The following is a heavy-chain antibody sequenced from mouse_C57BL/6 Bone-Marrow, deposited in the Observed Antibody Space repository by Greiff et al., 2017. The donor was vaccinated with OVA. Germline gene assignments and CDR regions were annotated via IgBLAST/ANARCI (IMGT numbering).Heavy chain of an antibody. CDR3: TTPLRGFAY. CDR1: GFNIKDDY. CDR2: IDPENGDT. J-gene: IGHJ3*01. Sequence: EVQVVESGAELVRPGASVKLSCTASGFNIKDDYMHWVKQRPEQGLEWIGWIDPENGDTEYASKFQGKATITADTSSNTAYLQLSSLTSEDTAVYYCTTPLRGFAYWGQGTLVTVSA. D-gene: IGHD1-1*01. V-gene: IGHV14-4*01.